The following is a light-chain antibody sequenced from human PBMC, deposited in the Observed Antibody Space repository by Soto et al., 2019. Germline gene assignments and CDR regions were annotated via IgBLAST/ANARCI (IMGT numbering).Light chain of an antibody. CDR1: QSISSY. CDR3: QQSYSTPSIP. CDR2: AAS. Sequence: DIQMTQSPSSLSASVRDRVTITCRASQSISSYLNWYQQKPGKAPKLLIYAASSLQSGVPSRFSGSGSGTDFTLTISSLQPEDFATYYCQQSYSTPSIPFGQGTRLEIK. V-gene: IGKV1-39*01. J-gene: IGKJ5*01.